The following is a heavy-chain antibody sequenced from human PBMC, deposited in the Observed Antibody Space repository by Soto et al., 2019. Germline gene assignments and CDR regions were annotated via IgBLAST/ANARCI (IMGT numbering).Heavy chain of an antibody. CDR2: ISTYNGKT. J-gene: IGHJ3*02. Sequence: QDQLVQFGGEVKKPGASVKVSCKTSGYTFTSHGISWVRQAPGQGLEWMGWISTYNGKTDYAQKFQGRITMTADTRTSTAYMEVRSLRSDDTAIYYCARLLTEGVTYREDAFDIWGQGTKVTVSS. CDR1: GYTFTSHG. V-gene: IGHV1-18*01. D-gene: IGHD3-9*01. CDR3: ARLLTEGVTYREDAFDI.